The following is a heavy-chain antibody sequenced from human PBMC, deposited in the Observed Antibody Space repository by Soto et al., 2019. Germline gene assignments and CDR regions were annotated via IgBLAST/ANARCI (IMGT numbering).Heavy chain of an antibody. CDR3: ARWSGSYYYYYYGMDV. D-gene: IGHD1-26*01. J-gene: IGHJ6*02. Sequence: GESLKISCKGSGYSFTSYWISWVRQMPGKGLEWMGRIGPSDSYTNYSPSFQGHVTISADKSISTAYLQWSSLKASDTAMYYCARWSGSYYYYYYGMDVWGQGTTVTSP. CDR2: IGPSDSYT. CDR1: GYSFTSYW. V-gene: IGHV5-10-1*01.